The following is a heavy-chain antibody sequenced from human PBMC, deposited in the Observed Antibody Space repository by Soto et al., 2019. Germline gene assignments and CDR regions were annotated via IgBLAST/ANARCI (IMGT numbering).Heavy chain of an antibody. J-gene: IGHJ4*02. V-gene: IGHV3-74*01. CDR3: ARVGVGHYEFDY. CDR1: GFTFSSYW. D-gene: IGHD3-16*01. CDR2: IKTDGSST. Sequence: EVQLVESGGALVQPGGSLRLSCAASGFTFSSYWMHWVRQAPGEGLVWVSRIKTDGSSTSYADSVKGRFTISRDNANNTMYLQMNSLRAEDTAVYYCARVGVGHYEFDYWGQGTLVTVSS.